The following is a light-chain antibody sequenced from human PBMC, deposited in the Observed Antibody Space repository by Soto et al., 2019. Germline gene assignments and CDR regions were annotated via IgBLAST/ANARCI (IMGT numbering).Light chain of an antibody. J-gene: IGLJ1*01. Sequence: QSALTQPPSASGSPGQSVTISCTVTSSDVGGYNYVSWYQQHPGKAPKLVIYEVSKRPSGVPDRFCGSESGNAASLTVSGFQAEDEADYYCSSYAGSNNFGVFGTGTKLTVL. CDR1: SSDVGGYNY. CDR2: EVS. V-gene: IGLV2-8*01. CDR3: SSYAGSNNFGV.